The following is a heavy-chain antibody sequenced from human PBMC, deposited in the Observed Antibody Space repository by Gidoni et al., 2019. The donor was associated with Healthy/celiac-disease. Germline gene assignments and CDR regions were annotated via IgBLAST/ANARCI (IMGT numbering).Heavy chain of an antibody. D-gene: IGHD3-22*01. CDR1: GDTFTSYY. CDR3: AIDLYDSSGYYQAFDY. V-gene: IGHV1-46*01. CDR2: INPSGGST. Sequence: QVQLVQSGAEVKKPGASVKVSCKASGDTFTSYYMHCVRQAPGQGLEWMGIINPSGGSTSYAQKFQGRVTMTRDTSTSTVYMELSSLRSEDTAVYYCAIDLYDSSGYYQAFDYWGQGTLVTVSS. J-gene: IGHJ4*02.